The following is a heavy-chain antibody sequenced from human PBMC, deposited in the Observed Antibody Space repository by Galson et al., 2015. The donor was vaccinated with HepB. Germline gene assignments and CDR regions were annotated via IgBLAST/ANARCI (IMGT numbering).Heavy chain of an antibody. CDR2: LSYDGTSK. CDR1: GFTFNNYG. D-gene: IGHD3-3*01. CDR3: AKGGYYDFWSAYDS. V-gene: IGHV3-30*18. Sequence: SLRLSCAASGFTFNNYGIHWVRQAPGKGLEWVAVLSYDGTSKYYADSVEGRFTISRNNSKNTLYLQMNSLRPEDTAIYYCAKGGYYDFWSAYDSWGQGALVTVSS. J-gene: IGHJ4*02.